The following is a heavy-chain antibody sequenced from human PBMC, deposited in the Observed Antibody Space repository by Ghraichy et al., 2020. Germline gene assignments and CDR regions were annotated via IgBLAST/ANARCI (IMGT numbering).Heavy chain of an antibody. CDR1: GFIFTSYS. J-gene: IGHJ3*02. CDR3: ASSTTSYRSSVLNAFDI. CDR2: ISISSIYI. V-gene: IGHV3-21*01. Sequence: ETLSLTCAASGFIFTSYSLNWVRQAPGKGLEWVSSISISSIYIYYAESVQGRFTISRDNARNSLYLQMSSLRAEDTAVYYCASSTTSYRSSVLNAFDIWGQGTMVTVSS. D-gene: IGHD2-2*01.